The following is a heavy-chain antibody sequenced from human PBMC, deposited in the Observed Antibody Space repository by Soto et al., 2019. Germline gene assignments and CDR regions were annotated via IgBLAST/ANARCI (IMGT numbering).Heavy chain of an antibody. CDR2: ISYDGSNK. D-gene: IGHD3-3*01. J-gene: IGHJ6*02. CDR3: ARKGLGYYDFWTANQGDYFGMDV. CDR1: GCTFIDYY. V-gene: IGHV3-30*03. Sequence: GGSLRLSCAASGCTFIDYYMNWVRQAPGKGLEWVAVISYDGSNKYYADSVKGRFIISRDNSKNTLYLQMNSLGAEDTAAYYCARKGLGYYDFWTANQGDYFGMDVWGQGTTVTVSS.